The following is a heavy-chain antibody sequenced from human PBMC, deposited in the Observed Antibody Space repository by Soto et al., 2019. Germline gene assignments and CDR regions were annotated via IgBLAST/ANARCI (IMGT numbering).Heavy chain of an antibody. CDR2: INSDGPHT. Sequence: DVQLVESGGGVVQPGGSLRLSCAASGLSFNIYWMHWARQVPGKGLFWLARINSDGPHTIYVDSVTGRFTISRDNAKNTVFLQMDSLRDEGTGVYYCAGGMAGLGVWGQGTTVTVSS. CDR3: AGGMAGLGV. J-gene: IGHJ6*02. CDR1: GLSFNIYW. V-gene: IGHV3-74*01.